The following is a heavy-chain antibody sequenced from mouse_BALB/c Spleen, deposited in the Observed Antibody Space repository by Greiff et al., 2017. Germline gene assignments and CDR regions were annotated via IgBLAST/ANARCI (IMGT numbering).Heavy chain of an antibody. D-gene: IGHD2-4*01. J-gene: IGHJ2*01. CDR1: GYTFTSYW. CDR3: AGDYDDY. CDR2: IAPGSGST. Sequence: DLVKPGASVKLSCKASGYTFTSYWINWIKQRPGQGLEWIGRIAPGSGSTYYNEMFKGKATLTVDTSSSTAYFQLSSLSSEDSAVYFCAGDYDDYWGQGTTLTVSS. V-gene: IGHV1S41*01.